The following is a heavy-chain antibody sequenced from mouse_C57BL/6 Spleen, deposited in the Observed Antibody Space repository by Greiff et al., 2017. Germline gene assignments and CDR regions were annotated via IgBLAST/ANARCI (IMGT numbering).Heavy chain of an antibody. CDR3: ARSRRYNSNLFDY. CDR1: GYTFTSYW. V-gene: IGHV1-52*01. Sequence: QVQLQQPGAELVRPGSSVKLSCKASGYTFTSYWMHWVKQRPIQGLEWIGNIDPSDSETHYNQKFKDKATLTVDKSSSTAYMQLSSLTSEDSAVYYCARSRRYNSNLFDYWGQGTTLTVSS. J-gene: IGHJ2*01. D-gene: IGHD2-5*01. CDR2: IDPSDSET.